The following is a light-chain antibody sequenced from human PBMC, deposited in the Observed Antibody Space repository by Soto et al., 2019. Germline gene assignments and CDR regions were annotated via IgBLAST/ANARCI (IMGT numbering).Light chain of an antibody. CDR2: GAS. CDR3: QHYNHWPPWT. CDR1: QNVSSN. J-gene: IGKJ1*01. Sequence: EIVMTQSPATLSVSPGERATLSCRASQNVSSNLAWYQQKPGQAPRLLIYGASTRATGIPARFSGSGSGTDFTLTISSLEPEDFAVYYCQHYNHWPPWTFGQGTK. V-gene: IGKV3D-15*01.